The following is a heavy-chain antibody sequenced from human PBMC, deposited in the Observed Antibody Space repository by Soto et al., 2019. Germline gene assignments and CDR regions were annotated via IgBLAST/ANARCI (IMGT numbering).Heavy chain of an antibody. CDR1: GGSISSSNW. V-gene: IGHV4-4*02. D-gene: IGHD4-17*01. CDR2: IYHSGST. Sequence: QVQLQESGPGLVKPSGTLSLTCAVSGGSISSSNWWSWVRQPPGKGLEWIGEIYHSGSTNYNPSLTSRGAISVDNSKNQFSLKLSYVTPAGKAVYYCASFYVDYGNYWGQGTLVTVSS. CDR3: ASFYVDYGNY. J-gene: IGHJ4*02.